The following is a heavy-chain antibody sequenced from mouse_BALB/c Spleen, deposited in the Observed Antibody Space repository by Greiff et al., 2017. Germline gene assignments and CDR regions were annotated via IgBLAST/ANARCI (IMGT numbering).Heavy chain of an antibody. J-gene: IGHJ3*01. Sequence: VQLQQSGTVLARPGASVKMSCKASGYTFTSYWMHWVKQRPGQGLEWIGAIYPGNSDTSYNQKFKGKAKLTAVTSTSTAYMELSSLTNEDSAVYYCTNGNYGNYEAWFAYWGQGTLVTVSA. D-gene: IGHD2-1*01. CDR1: GYTFTSYW. CDR2: IYPGNSDT. V-gene: IGHV1-5*01. CDR3: TNGNYGNYEAWFAY.